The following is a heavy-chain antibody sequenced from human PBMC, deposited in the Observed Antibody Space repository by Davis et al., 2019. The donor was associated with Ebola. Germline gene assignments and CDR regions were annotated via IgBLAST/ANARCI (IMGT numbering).Heavy chain of an antibody. Sequence: GESLKISCAASGFTFLNSGMHWVRQAPGKGLEWLAVTWFDGSPTYYADSVRGRFAVSRDNSMTTLYLQMNNLRVEDTAVYYCAKDRRQLVGIDHWGQGTLVTVSS. V-gene: IGHV3-33*03. CDR2: TWFDGSPT. CDR1: GFTFLNSG. CDR3: AKDRRQLVGIDH. J-gene: IGHJ4*02. D-gene: IGHD1-1*01.